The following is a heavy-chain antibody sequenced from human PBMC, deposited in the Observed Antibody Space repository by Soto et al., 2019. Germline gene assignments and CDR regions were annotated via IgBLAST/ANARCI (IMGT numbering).Heavy chain of an antibody. CDR2: ISYDGSNK. V-gene: IGHV3-30*18. CDR3: AKALTRATVTTDYYYYYGMDV. CDR1: GFTFSSYG. J-gene: IGHJ6*02. Sequence: QVQLVESGGGVVQPGRSLRLSCAASGFTFSSYGMHWVRQAPGKGLEWVAVISYDGSNKYYADSVKGRFTISRDNSKNTLYLQMNSLRAEDTAVYYCAKALTRATVTTDYYYYYGMDVWGQGTTVTVSS. D-gene: IGHD4-17*01.